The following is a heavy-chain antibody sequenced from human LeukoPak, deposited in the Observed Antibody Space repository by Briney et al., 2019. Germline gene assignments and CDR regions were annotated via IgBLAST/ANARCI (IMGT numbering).Heavy chain of an antibody. CDR1: GGTFSSYA. J-gene: IGHJ4*02. D-gene: IGHD4-17*01. CDR2: IIPIFGTA. CDR3: ARDLTVTIPAEGY. V-gene: IGHV1-69*13. Sequence: GASVKVSCKASGGTFSSYAISWVRQAPGQGLEWMGGIIPIFGTANYAQKFQGRVTITADESTSTAYMELSSLRSEDTAVYYCARDLTVTIPAEGYWGQGTLVTVSS.